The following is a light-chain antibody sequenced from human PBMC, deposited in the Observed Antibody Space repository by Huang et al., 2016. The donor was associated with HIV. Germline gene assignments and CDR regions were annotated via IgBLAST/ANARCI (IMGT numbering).Light chain of an antibody. Sequence: EIVLTQSPGTLSLSPGERATLSCRSSQSVSSTYLAWYQQKPGQAPRLLFYGESSRATGIPDRFSGSGSGTDFTLTISRLEPEDLAVYYCQQYDSSPWTFGQGTKVEIK. CDR1: QSVSSTY. V-gene: IGKV3-20*01. J-gene: IGKJ1*01. CDR2: GES. CDR3: QQYDSSPWT.